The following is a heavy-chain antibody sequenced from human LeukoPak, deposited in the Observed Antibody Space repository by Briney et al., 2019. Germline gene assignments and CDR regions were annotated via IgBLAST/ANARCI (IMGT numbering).Heavy chain of an antibody. Sequence: SETLSLTCTVSGGSISSSSYYWGWIRQPPGKGLEWIGSIYYSGSTYYNPSLKSRVTISVDTSKNQFSLKLSSVTAADTAVYYCARRLDILTGYHSRGAFDIWGQGTMVAVSS. CDR3: ARRLDILTGYHSRGAFDI. D-gene: IGHD3-9*01. CDR1: GGSISSSSYY. V-gene: IGHV4-39*01. CDR2: IYYSGST. J-gene: IGHJ3*02.